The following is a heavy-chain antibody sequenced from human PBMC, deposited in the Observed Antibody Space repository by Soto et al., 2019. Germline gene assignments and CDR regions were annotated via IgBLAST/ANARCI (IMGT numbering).Heavy chain of an antibody. J-gene: IGHJ6*02. CDR3: ARLPVAAAGTDYYYGMDV. V-gene: IGHV5-10-1*01. D-gene: IGHD6-13*01. CDR2: IDPSDSYT. Sequence: PGESLKISCKGSGYSFTSYWISWVRQMPGKGLEWMGRIDPSDSYTNYSPSFQGHVTISADKSISTAYLQWSSLKASDTAMYYCARLPVAAAGTDYYYGMDVWGQGTTVTVSS. CDR1: GYSFTSYW.